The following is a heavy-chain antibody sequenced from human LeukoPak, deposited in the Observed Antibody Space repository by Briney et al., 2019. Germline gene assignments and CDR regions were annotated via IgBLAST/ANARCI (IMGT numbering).Heavy chain of an antibody. CDR1: EGTFSSYA. J-gene: IGHJ4*02. Sequence: SVKVSCKASEGTFSSYAISWVRQAPGQGLEWMGGIIPIFGTANYAQKFQGRVTITADKSTSTAYMELSSLRSEDTAVYYCASEIGLSGGYYFDYWGQGTLVTVSS. CDR2: IIPIFGTA. CDR3: ASEIGLSGGYYFDY. V-gene: IGHV1-69*06. D-gene: IGHD3-16*01.